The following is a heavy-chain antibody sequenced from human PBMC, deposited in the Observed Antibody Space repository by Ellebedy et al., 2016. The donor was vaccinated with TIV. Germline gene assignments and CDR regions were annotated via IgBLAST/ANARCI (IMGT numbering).Heavy chain of an antibody. V-gene: IGHV3-30-3*01. CDR1: GFPFGSYA. Sequence: GESLKISCAASGFPFGSYAMHWVRPAPGKGLEWVAHISYEGCNQHYADSVKGRFTIARDNSKNTLYLQMNSLRVEDTAVYYCARDGRHIDDYFYNRMDVWGQGTTVTVSS. CDR2: ISYEGCNQ. J-gene: IGHJ6*02. D-gene: IGHD1-14*01. CDR3: ARDGRHIDDYFYNRMDV.